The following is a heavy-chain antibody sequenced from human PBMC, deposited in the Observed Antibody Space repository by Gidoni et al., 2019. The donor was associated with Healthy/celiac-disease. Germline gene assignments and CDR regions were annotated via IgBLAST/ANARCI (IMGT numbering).Heavy chain of an antibody. V-gene: IGHV3-23*01. CDR1: GFTFSSYA. CDR2: ISGSGGST. J-gene: IGHJ4*02. Sequence: EVQLLEAGGGLVQPGGSLRLPCAASGFTFSSYAMSWVRQAPGKGLEWVSAISGSGGSTYYADSVKGRFTISRDNSKNTLYLQMNSLRAEDTAVYYCAKDRGPKWELPRGDYWGQGTLVTVSS. D-gene: IGHD1-26*01. CDR3: AKDRGPKWELPRGDY.